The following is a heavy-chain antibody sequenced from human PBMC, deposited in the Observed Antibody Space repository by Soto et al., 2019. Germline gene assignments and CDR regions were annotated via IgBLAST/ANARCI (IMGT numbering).Heavy chain of an antibody. Sequence: QVQLVQSGAEVKKPGASVKVSCKASGYTFTSYGISWVRQAPGQGLEWMGWISAYNGNTNYAQKLMGRVTRTTDSPMGTADMGLGSLRSDATAVYYCAREDPPSVNWGQGTLVTFSS. CDR1: GYTFTSYG. V-gene: IGHV1-18*01. D-gene: IGHD2-2*01. J-gene: IGHJ4*02. CDR3: AREDPPSVN. CDR2: ISAYNGNT.